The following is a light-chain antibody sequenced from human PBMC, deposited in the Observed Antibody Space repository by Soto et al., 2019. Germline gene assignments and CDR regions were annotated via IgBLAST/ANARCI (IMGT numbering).Light chain of an antibody. CDR2: GAS. V-gene: IGKV3-20*01. CDR3: QQYGSSPIT. J-gene: IGKJ5*01. CDR1: QSVRNNY. Sequence: IVLTQSPGILSLSPGEGVTLSCRASQSVRNNYLAWYQQKPGQPPRLLIYGASSRATGIPDRFSGSGSGTDFTLTISRLEPEDFAVYYCQQYGSSPITFGQGTRLEIK.